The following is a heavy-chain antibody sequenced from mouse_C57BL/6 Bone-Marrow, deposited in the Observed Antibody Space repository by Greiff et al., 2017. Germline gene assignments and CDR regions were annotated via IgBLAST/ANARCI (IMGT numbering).Heavy chain of an antibody. J-gene: IGHJ3*01. Sequence: VQLQQSGAELARPGASVKLSCKASGYTFTSYGISWVKQRTGQGLEWIGEIYPRSGNTYYNEKFKGKATLTAGKSSSTAYMELRSLTSEDCAVYFCAIIYYGRGGFAYWGQGTLVTVSA. CDR1: GYTFTSYG. D-gene: IGHD1-2*01. CDR2: IYPRSGNT. V-gene: IGHV1-81*01. CDR3: AIIYYGRGGFAY.